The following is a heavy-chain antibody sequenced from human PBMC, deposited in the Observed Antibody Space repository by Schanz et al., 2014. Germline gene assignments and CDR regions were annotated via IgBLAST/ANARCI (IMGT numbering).Heavy chain of an antibody. CDR1: GFAVDNYY. Sequence: EVQLVASGGGLVQPGGSLRLSCAASGFAVDNYYMSCVRQAPGRGLEWVSIIFTDGRTYYADSVKGRFTISRDSSKYTVYLQMNSLRADDTAVYYCAKGPYYYYYMDVWGNGTTVTVSS. CDR3: AKGPYYYYYMDV. CDR2: IFTDGRT. J-gene: IGHJ6*03. V-gene: IGHV3-66*01.